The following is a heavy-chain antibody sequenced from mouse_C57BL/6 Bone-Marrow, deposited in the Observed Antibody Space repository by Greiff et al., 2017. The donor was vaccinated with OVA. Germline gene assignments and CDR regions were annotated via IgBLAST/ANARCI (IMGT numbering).Heavy chain of an antibody. J-gene: IGHJ1*03. CDR2: IYPRSGNT. V-gene: IGHV1-81*01. D-gene: IGHD1-1*01. CDR1: GYTFTSYG. Sequence: QVQLKQSGAELARPGASVKLSCKASGYTFTSYGISWVKQRTGQGLEWIGEIYPRSGNTYYNEKFKGKATLTADTSSSTAYMELRSLTSEYSAVYFCARAVLFSTVVARYFDVWGTGTTVTVSS. CDR3: ARAVLFSTVVARYFDV.